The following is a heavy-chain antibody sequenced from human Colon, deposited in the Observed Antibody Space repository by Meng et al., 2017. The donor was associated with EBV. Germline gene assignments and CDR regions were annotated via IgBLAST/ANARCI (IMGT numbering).Heavy chain of an antibody. D-gene: IGHD2-21*02. CDR1: GGSFSGYY. V-gene: IGHV4-34*01. J-gene: IGHJ4*02. CDR3: ARVGAYCGGDCYHPR. Sequence: QVQRQQWGAGLLRPSETLSLTCAVYGGSFSGYYWSWIRQPSGKGLEWIGEINHSGSTHYNPSLKSRLTISVDESKNQFSLRLSSVTAADTAVYYCARVGAYCGGDCYHPRWGQGTLVTVSS. CDR2: INHSGST.